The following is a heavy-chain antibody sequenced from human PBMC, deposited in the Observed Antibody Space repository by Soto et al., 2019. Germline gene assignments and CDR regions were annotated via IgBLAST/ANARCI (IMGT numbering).Heavy chain of an antibody. CDR1: GGTFSSYA. Sequence: QVQLVQSGAEVKKPGSSVKVSCKASGGTFSSYAISWVRQAPGQGLEWMGGIIPIFGTANYAQKFQGRVTMTADGSRGTAYMARGSLRSEDTAVNYCAREKGIAAAGGGGYYYGMDVWGQGTTVTVCS. J-gene: IGHJ6*02. CDR2: IIPIFGTA. V-gene: IGHV1-69*12. CDR3: AREKGIAAAGGGGYYYGMDV. D-gene: IGHD6-13*01.